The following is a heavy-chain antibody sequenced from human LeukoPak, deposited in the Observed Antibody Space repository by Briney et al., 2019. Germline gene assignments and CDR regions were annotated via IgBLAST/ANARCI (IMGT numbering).Heavy chain of an antibody. CDR3: AKNGDRGAYCTGGTCYPYFYYYMDV. D-gene: IGHD2-15*01. CDR1: GITFSSYG. CDR2: ISSTGGTT. Sequence: PGGSLRLSRAASGITFSSYGMSWVRQAPGKGLEWVSSISSTGGTTYYADSVKGRFTISRDNSKNTLYLQMNSLGAEDTAIYYCAKNGDRGAYCTGGTCYPYFYYYMDVWGKGTTVTI. J-gene: IGHJ6*03. V-gene: IGHV3-23*01.